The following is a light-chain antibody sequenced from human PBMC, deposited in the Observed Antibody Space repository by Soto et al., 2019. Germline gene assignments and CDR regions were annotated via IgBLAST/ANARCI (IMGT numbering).Light chain of an antibody. Sequence: QSVLTQPASVSGSPGQSITISCTGTSSDVGGYNYVSWYQQHPGKVPKLIIYEVGNRPSGVSNRFSGSKSGITASLTISGLQAEDEADYYCSSYTTTSTLVVFGGGTKGPS. CDR3: SSYTTTSTLVV. J-gene: IGLJ2*01. V-gene: IGLV2-14*01. CDR2: EVG. CDR1: SSDVGGYNY.